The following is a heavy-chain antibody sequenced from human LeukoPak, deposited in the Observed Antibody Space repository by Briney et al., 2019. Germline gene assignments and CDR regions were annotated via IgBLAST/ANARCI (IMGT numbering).Heavy chain of an antibody. Sequence: GGSLRLSCTGSGFTFSSYSMNWVRLAPGKGLEWVSSISPSGHSTWNADSVKGRFTISRDNAGNSLYLQMSSLRDEDMAVYYCVRDALGEFGAGGPWGQGTLVSVSS. V-gene: IGHV3-21*06. CDR1: GFTFSSYS. CDR3: VRDALGEFGAGGP. J-gene: IGHJ5*02. CDR2: ISPSGHST. D-gene: IGHD3-10*01.